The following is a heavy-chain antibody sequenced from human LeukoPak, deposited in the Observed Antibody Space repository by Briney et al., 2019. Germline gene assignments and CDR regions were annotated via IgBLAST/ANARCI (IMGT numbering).Heavy chain of an antibody. CDR2: INPNSGGT. Sequence: ASVKVSCKASGYTFTGYYMHWVRQAPGQGLEWMGWINPNSGGTNYAQKFQGRVTMTRDTSISTAYMELSSLRSEDTAVYYCARMIQLWEDYWGQGTLVTVSS. D-gene: IGHD5-18*01. J-gene: IGHJ4*02. V-gene: IGHV1-2*02. CDR3: ARMIQLWEDY. CDR1: GYTFTGYY.